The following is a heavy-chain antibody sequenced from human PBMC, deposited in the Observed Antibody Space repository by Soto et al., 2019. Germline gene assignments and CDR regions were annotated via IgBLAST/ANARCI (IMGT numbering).Heavy chain of an antibody. CDR2: IVVGSGNT. Sequence: SVKVSCKASGFTFTSSAMQWVRQARGQRLEWIGWIVVGSGNTNYAQKFQERVTITRDMSTSTAYMELSSLRVEDTAVYYCARGDYYDTSGPFSDAFDIWGQGTMVTVSS. CDR3: ARGDYYDTSGPFSDAFDI. CDR1: GFTFTSSA. J-gene: IGHJ3*02. D-gene: IGHD3-22*01. V-gene: IGHV1-58*02.